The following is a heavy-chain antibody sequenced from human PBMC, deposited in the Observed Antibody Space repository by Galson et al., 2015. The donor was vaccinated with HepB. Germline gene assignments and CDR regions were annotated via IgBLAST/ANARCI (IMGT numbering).Heavy chain of an antibody. J-gene: IGHJ6*02. CDR1: GFTFNTYA. CDR2: ISDSGHNT. CDR3: AKSSRFYLYKYGLDV. V-gene: IGHV3-23*01. Sequence: SLRLSCAASGFTFNTYAMNWVRQAPGKGLEWVSGISDSGHNTHYAESTKGRFTISRDNTNNTLSLHMKSLRAEDTALYYCAKSSRFYLYKYGLDVWGQGTTVTVSS.